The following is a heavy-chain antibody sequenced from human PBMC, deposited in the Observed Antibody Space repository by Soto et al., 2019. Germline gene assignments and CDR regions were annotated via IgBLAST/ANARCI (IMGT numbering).Heavy chain of an antibody. D-gene: IGHD1-20*01. J-gene: IGHJ4*02. CDR2: INSDGSST. V-gene: IGHV3-74*01. CDR1: GFTFSSYW. CDR3: AKEFHSWNYFDY. Sequence: TGGSLRLSCAASGFTFSSYWMHWVRQAPGKGLVWVSRINSDGSSTSYADSVKGRFTISRDNAKNTLYPQMNSLRAEDTAVYYCAKEFHSWNYFDYWGQGTLVTVSS.